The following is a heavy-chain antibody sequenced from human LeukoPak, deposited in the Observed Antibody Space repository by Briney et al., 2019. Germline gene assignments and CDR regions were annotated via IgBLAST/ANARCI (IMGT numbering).Heavy chain of an antibody. D-gene: IGHD1-26*01. CDR1: GGTFSRYA. V-gene: IGHV1-69*13. J-gene: IGHJ4*02. Sequence: SVKVSCKASGGTFSRYAIGWVRQAPGQGLEWMGSYIPMFGTAEYAQNFQNTVTITADESTSTFSMEVSSLRPEDTAVYFCAGASSKWELSFWGQGTLVTVSS. CDR3: AGASSKWELSF. CDR2: YIPMFGTA.